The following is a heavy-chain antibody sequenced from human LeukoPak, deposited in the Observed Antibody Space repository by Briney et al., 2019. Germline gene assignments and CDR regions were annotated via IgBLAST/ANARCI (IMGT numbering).Heavy chain of an antibody. Sequence: ASVKVSCKASGYTFTSYGISWVRQAPGQGLEWMGWISAYNGNTNYAQKLQGRVTMTTDTSTSTAYMELRSLRSADTAVYYCARDPALDIVVVPAAGDYWGQGTLVTVSS. CDR1: GYTFTSYG. CDR3: ARDPALDIVVVPAAGDY. D-gene: IGHD2-2*03. V-gene: IGHV1-18*01. J-gene: IGHJ4*02. CDR2: ISAYNGNT.